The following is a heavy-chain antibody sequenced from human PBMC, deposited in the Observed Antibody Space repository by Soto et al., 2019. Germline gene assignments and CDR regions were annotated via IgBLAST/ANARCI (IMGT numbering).Heavy chain of an antibody. J-gene: IGHJ4*02. D-gene: IGHD3-9*01. CDR1: GGSISSYY. CDR2: IYYRAST. CDR3: ARQEGGYDILTGYFRPSYFVY. Sequence: QVQLQESGPGLVKPSETLSLTCTVSGGSISSYYWSWIRQPPGKGLEWIGYIYYRASTNYNPSLKSRVTMSVDTSKAPFSLRLSSVTAADTAVYYCARQEGGYDILTGYFRPSYFVYWCQGPLVTVSS. V-gene: IGHV4-59*08.